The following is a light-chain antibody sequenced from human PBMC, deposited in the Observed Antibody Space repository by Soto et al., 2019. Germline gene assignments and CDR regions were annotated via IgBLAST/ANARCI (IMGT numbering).Light chain of an antibody. CDR1: QSVRSY. Sequence: EIVLTQSPATLSLSPGERATLSCRASQSVRSYLAWYQQKPGQAPRLLIYHASNRATGIPVRISGSGSGTDITLTSSSLEPEDLAVTYCQERGNWPRGTFGQGTKLEIK. CDR3: QERGNWPRGT. CDR2: HAS. J-gene: IGKJ2*01. V-gene: IGKV3-11*01.